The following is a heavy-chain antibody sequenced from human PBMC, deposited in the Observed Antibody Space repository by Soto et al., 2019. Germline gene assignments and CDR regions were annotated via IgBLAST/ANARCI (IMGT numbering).Heavy chain of an antibody. CDR3: ARDFRAATPY. CDR2: ISSSSSTI. Sequence: PGGSLRLSCAASGFTFSSYSMNWVRQAPGKGLEWVSYISSSSSTIYYADSVKGRFTISRDNAKNSLYPQMNSLRAEDTAVYYCARDFRAATPYWGQGTLVTVSS. D-gene: IGHD2-15*01. J-gene: IGHJ4*02. CDR1: GFTFSSYS. V-gene: IGHV3-48*04.